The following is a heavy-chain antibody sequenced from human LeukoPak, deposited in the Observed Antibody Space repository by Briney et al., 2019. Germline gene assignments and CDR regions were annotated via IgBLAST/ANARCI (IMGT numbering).Heavy chain of an antibody. D-gene: IGHD1-26*01. J-gene: IGHJ4*02. CDR2: INHSGST. V-gene: IGHV4-34*01. CDR1: GGSFSGYY. CDR3: ARQSGIYYVIDY. Sequence: SETLSLTCAVYGGSFSGYYWSWIRQPPGKGLEWIGEINHSGSTNYNPSLKSRVTISVDTSKNQFSLKLSSVTAADTAVYHCARQSGIYYVIDYWGQGTLVTVSS.